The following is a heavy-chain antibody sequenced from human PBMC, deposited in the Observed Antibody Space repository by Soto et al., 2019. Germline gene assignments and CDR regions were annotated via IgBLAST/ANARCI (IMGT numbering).Heavy chain of an antibody. V-gene: IGHV5-51*01. Sequence: GESLKISCKGSGYIFANDWIAWVRQMPGKGPEWMGIIFPGDSDTRYSPSFQGQVTISADKSINTAYLQWSSLKASDTAVYYCARRVAAHPYFDFWGQGARVTVS. D-gene: IGHD6-6*01. CDR3: ARRVAAHPYFDF. J-gene: IGHJ4*02. CDR1: GYIFANDW. CDR2: IFPGDSDT.